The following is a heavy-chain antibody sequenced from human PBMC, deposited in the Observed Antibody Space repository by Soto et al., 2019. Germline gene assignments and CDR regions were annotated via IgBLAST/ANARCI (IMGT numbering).Heavy chain of an antibody. Sequence: QVQLVESGGGVVQPGRSLRLSCAASGFTFSSYGMHWVRQAPGKGLEWVAVISYDGSNKYYADSVKGRFTISRDNSKNTLYLQMNSLRAEDTAVYYCAKGYSGDFSMDVWGQGTMVTVSS. CDR3: AKGYSGDFSMDV. J-gene: IGHJ6*02. CDR2: ISYDGSNK. D-gene: IGHD2-21*01. CDR1: GFTFSSYG. V-gene: IGHV3-30*18.